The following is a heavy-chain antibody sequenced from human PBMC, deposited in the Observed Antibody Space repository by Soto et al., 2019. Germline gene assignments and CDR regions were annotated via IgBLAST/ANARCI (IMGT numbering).Heavy chain of an antibody. CDR1: GYTFTTYY. J-gene: IGHJ6*02. CDR2: INPSGGST. CDR3: ARESVDIVATTRVSGGMDV. Sequence: QVQLEQSGAEVKKPGASVKVSCKASGYTFTTYYMHWVRQAPGQGLEWMGIINPSGGSTSYAQKFQGRVTMTRDTSTSTVYMELSSLRSEDTAVYYCARESVDIVATTRVSGGMDVWGQGTTVTVSS. V-gene: IGHV1-46*01. D-gene: IGHD5-12*01.